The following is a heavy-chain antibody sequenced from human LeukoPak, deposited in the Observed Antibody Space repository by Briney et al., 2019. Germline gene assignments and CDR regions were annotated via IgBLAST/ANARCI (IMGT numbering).Heavy chain of an antibody. CDR1: GYSFTSYW. D-gene: IGHD2-21*02. J-gene: IGHJ5*02. Sequence: GESLKISFKGSGYSFTSYWIGWVRPMPGKGLGWMRIIYPGDSGTRYSPSFQGQVTISADKSISTAYLQWSSLKASDTAMYYCARGSPLHNWFDPWGQGTLVTVSS. CDR3: ARGSPLHNWFDP. V-gene: IGHV5-51*01. CDR2: IYPGDSGT.